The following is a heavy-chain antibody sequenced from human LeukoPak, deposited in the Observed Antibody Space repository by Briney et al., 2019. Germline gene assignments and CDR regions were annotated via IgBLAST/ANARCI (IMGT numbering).Heavy chain of an antibody. CDR2: ITSTTNYI. CDR3: ARDVSAEGDDY. J-gene: IGHJ4*02. CDR1: GFTFTNYN. V-gene: IGHV3-21*01. D-gene: IGHD2-21*01. Sequence: GGSLRLSCAASGFTFTNYNMTWVRQAPGKGLEWVSSITSTTNYIDYADSVKGRFTISRDNAKNSLYLQMNSLRAEDTAVYYCARDVSAEGDDYWGQGTLVTVSS.